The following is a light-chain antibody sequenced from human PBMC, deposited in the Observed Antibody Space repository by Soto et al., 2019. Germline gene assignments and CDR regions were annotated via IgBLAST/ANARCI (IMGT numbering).Light chain of an antibody. V-gene: IGKV1-5*03. CDR1: QTISSW. CDR2: KAS. J-gene: IGKJ1*01. Sequence: ERVRVTCRASQTISSWLAWYQQKPGKAPKLLIYKASTLKSGVPSRFSGSGSGTEFTLTISSLQPDDFATYYCQHYNSYSEAFGQGPKV. CDR3: QHYNSYSEA.